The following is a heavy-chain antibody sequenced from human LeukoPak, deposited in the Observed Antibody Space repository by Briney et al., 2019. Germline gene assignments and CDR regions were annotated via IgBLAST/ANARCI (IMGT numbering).Heavy chain of an antibody. CDR2: IRYDGSNK. Sequence: GGSLRLSCAASGFTFSSYGMHWVRQAPGKGLEWVTFIRYDGSNKYYVESVKGRFSISRDNSKNTLYLEMNSLRVEDTAIYYCAKGKGKLGAFQSDFDYWGQGTLVTVSS. CDR3: AKGKGKLGAFQSDFDY. CDR1: GFTFSSYG. D-gene: IGHD1-26*01. J-gene: IGHJ4*02. V-gene: IGHV3-30*02.